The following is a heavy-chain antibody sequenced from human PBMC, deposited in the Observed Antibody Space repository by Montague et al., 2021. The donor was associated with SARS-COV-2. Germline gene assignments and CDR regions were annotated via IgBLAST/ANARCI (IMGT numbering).Heavy chain of an antibody. J-gene: IGHJ2*01. D-gene: IGHD2-21*02. CDR3: ARVHIVVVTAMRYFDL. CDR2: IYYSGST. V-gene: IGHV4-31*03. CDR1: GGSISSGGYY. Sequence: TLSLTCTLSGGSISSGGYYWSWIRQHPGKGLEWIGYIYYSGSTYYNPSLKSRVTISVDTSKNQFSLKLSSVTAADTAVYYCARVHIVVVTAMRYFDLWGRGTLVTVSA.